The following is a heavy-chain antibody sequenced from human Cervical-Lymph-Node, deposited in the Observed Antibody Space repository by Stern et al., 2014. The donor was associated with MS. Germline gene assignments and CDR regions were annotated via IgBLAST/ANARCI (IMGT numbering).Heavy chain of an antibody. CDR1: GFTFSNFW. CDR3: AREGGKNSPGGC. Sequence: EVQLEESGGGLVQPGGSLRLSCAASGFTFSNFWMSWVRQSPGRGLEWVANIKQDGSEKYYADSVRGRFTISRDNAKNSLHLQLNNLGPEDTAVYYCAREGGKNSPGGCWGQGTLVTVSS. V-gene: IGHV3-7*01. J-gene: IGHJ4*02. D-gene: IGHD2-21*01. CDR2: IKQDGSEK.